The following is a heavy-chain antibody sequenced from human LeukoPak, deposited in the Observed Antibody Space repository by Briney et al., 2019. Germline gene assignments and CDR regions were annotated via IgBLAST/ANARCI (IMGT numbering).Heavy chain of an antibody. J-gene: IGHJ1*01. CDR3: ARDAPATGTTYFQH. V-gene: IGHV3-7*01. CDR1: GFTFSSYW. D-gene: IGHD1-7*01. Sequence: QAGGSLRLSCAASGFTFSSYWMSWVRQAPGKGLEWVANIKQDGSEKYYVDSVKGRFTISRDNAKNSLYLRMNSLRAEDTAVYYCARDAPATGTTYFQHWGQGTLVTVSS. CDR2: IKQDGSEK.